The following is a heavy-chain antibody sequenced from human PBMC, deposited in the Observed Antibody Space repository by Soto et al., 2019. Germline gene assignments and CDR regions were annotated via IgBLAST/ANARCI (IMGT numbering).Heavy chain of an antibody. Sequence: AGGSLRPSCAASGFTFSRYPMHWVRQAPGKGLEYVSAISSNGNSTFYADSVRGRFTLSRDNFKNTLYLQMGSLRVEDMAVYYCARGLIPYGMDVWGQGTTVTVSS. CDR2: ISSNGNST. CDR3: ARGLIPYGMDV. CDR1: GFTFSRYP. J-gene: IGHJ6*02. V-gene: IGHV3-64*02.